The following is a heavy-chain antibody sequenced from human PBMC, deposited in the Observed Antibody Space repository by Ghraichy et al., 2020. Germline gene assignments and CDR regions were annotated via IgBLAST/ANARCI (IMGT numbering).Heavy chain of an antibody. CDR3: ARARQYTASTPWFHY. Sequence: LSLTCAASGFTFSSYWMHWVRQAPGKGLVWVSRINSDGSSTSYADSVKGRFTISRDNAKNTLYLQMNSLRAEDTAVYYCARARQYTASTPWFHYWGQGTLVTVSS. CDR1: GFTFSSYW. CDR2: INSDGSST. D-gene: IGHD5-18*01. J-gene: IGHJ4*02. V-gene: IGHV3-74*01.